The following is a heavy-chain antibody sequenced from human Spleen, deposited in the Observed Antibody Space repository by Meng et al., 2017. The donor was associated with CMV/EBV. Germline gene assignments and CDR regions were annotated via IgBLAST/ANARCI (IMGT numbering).Heavy chain of an antibody. CDR3: YSGYSSTWYVH. D-gene: IGHD6-19*01. J-gene: IGHJ5*02. CDR2: INIDGTIT. V-gene: IGHV3-74*01. Sequence: SCAASGFTFSSYWMHWVRQAPGKGLEWVSQINIDGTITRYADSLRGRFTISRDNAKNTLYLQMNSLRPEDTAVYYCYSGYSSTWYVHWGQGTLVTVSS. CDR1: GFTFSSYW.